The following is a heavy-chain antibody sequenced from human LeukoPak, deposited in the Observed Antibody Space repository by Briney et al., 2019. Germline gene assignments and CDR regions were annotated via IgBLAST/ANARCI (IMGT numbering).Heavy chain of an antibody. Sequence: GRSLRLSWGAGGFTFSSWAMRWGRQAGGEGLGWGAVISYDGSNKYYADSVKRPFPLSRDNSKNTLYLQMNSLRAEDMAVYHCARPAKSYSSCCYYFDDWGQGTLVTVP. J-gene: IGHJ4*02. CDR1: GFTFSSWA. CDR2: ISYDGSNK. CDR3: ARPAKSYSSCCYYFDD. D-gene: IGHD6-19*01. V-gene: IGHV3-30-3*01.